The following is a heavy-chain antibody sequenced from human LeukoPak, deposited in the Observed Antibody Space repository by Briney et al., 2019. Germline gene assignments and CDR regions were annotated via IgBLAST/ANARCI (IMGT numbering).Heavy chain of an antibody. J-gene: IGHJ2*01. Sequence: GKWLEWIGEINHIGSTNYNPSLKSRVTISVDTSKYQFSLMLSSVTAADTAVYYCARGGVQKWLRFFFQAEDGIRDVRSVSAFLLNRSSDL. CDR3: ARGGVQKWLRFFFQAEDGIRDVRSVSAFLLNRSSDL. D-gene: IGHD5-12*01. V-gene: IGHV4-34*01. CDR2: INHIGST.